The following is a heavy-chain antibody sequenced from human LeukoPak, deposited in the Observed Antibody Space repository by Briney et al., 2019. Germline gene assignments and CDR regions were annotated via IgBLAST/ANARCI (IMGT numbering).Heavy chain of an antibody. CDR1: GDSISRGSYY. D-gene: IGHD3-3*01. J-gene: IGHJ4*02. Sequence: PSQTLSPTCTVSGDSISRGSYYWSWIRQPAGKGLEWIGRIYTSGSTNYNPSLKSRVTISVDTSKNQFSLKLSSVTAADTAVYYCARHASLRFLEWTDLACFDYWGQGTLVTVSS. CDR3: ARHASLRFLEWTDLACFDY. V-gene: IGHV4-61*02. CDR2: IYTSGST.